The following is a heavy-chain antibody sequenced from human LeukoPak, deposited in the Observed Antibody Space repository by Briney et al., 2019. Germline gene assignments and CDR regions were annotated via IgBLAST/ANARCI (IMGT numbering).Heavy chain of an antibody. Sequence: APVKVSCKASGYTFTGYYMHWVRQAPGQGLEWMGWINPNSGGTNYAQKFQGWVTMTRDTSISTAYMELSRLRSDDTAVYYCAREHDYGSGSQWGQGTLVTVSS. CDR1: GYTFTGYY. D-gene: IGHD3-10*01. CDR3: AREHDYGSGSQ. CDR2: INPNSGGT. V-gene: IGHV1-2*04. J-gene: IGHJ4*02.